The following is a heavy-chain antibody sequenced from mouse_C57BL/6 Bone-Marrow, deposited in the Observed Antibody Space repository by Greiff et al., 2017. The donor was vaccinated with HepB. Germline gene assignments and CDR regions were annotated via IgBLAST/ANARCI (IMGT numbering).Heavy chain of an antibody. D-gene: IGHD1-1*01. CDR1: GYTFTSYW. CDR3: ARGDYYGSSPAWFAY. Sequence: VQLQQPGTELVKPGPSVKLSCKASGYTFTSYWMHWVKQRPGQGLEWIGNINPSNGGTNYNEKFKSKATLTVDKSSSTAYMQLSSLTSEDSAVYYCARGDYYGSSPAWFAYWGQGTLVTVSA. J-gene: IGHJ3*01. V-gene: IGHV1-53*01. CDR2: INPSNGGT.